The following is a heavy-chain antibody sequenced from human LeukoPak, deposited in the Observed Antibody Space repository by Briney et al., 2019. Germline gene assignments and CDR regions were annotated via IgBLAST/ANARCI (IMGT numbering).Heavy chain of an antibody. D-gene: IGHD2-2*01. CDR2: INHSGST. V-gene: IGHV4-34*01. Sequence: KPSETLSLTCAVYGGCFSGYYWSWIRQPPGKGLEWIGEINHSGSTNYKPSLKSRVTISVDTSKNQFSLKLSSVTAADTAVYYCARGPAVRPRNRIWFDPWGQGTLVTVSS. J-gene: IGHJ5*02. CDR1: GGCFSGYY. CDR3: ARGPAVRPRNRIWFDP.